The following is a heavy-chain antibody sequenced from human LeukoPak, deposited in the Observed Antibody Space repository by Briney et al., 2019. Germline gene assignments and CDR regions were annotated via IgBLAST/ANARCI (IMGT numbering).Heavy chain of an antibody. Sequence: GGSLRLSCTASGFTFSYYGMHWVRQAPGKGLEWVSVICSDGSSVYYEESVKGRFTISRDNSKNTLYLQMNSLRADDTAVYHCARSYYNGSGSYYPLDYWGQGTLVTVSS. J-gene: IGHJ4*02. V-gene: IGHV3-33*01. CDR3: ARSYYNGSGSYYPLDY. CDR1: GFTFSYYG. CDR2: ICSDGSSV. D-gene: IGHD3-10*01.